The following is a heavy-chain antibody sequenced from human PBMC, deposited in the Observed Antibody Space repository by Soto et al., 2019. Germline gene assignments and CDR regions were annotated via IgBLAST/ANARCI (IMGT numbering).Heavy chain of an antibody. Sequence: EVQLVQSGAEVKKPGESLKISCKGSGYSFTSYWIGLVRQMPGKGLEWRGIIYTGDSYTRYSPAFPGQVTISADKSISTAYLQWSSLKASDTAMYYCARDYDSSGYPRYYFDYWGQGTLVTVSS. CDR2: IYTGDSYT. CDR3: ARDYDSSGYPRYYFDY. V-gene: IGHV5-51*03. J-gene: IGHJ4*02. D-gene: IGHD3-22*01. CDR1: GYSFTSYW.